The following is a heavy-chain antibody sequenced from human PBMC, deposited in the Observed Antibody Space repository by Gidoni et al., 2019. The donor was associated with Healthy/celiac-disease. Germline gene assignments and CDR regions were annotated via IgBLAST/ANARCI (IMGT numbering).Heavy chain of an antibody. J-gene: IGHJ6*03. CDR1: GYTFTSYA. Sequence: QVQLVQSGAEVKKPGASVTVSCKASGYTFTSYAMHWVRQAPGQRLEWMGWINAGNGNTKYSQKFQGRVTITRDTSASTAYMELSSLRSEDTAVYYCARDGVGATIRGYYYYYYMDVWGKGTTVTVSS. CDR2: INAGNGNT. V-gene: IGHV1-3*01. CDR3: ARDGVGATIRGYYYYYYMDV. D-gene: IGHD1-26*01.